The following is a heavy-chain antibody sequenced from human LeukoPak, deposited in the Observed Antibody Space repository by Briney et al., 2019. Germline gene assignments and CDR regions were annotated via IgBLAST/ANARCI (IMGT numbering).Heavy chain of an antibody. Sequence: TSETLSLTCTVSGGSISSGGYYWSWIRQHPGKGLEWIGYIYYSGSTYYNPSLKSRVTISVDTSKNQFSLKLSSVTAADTAEYYCARVVSSGWSYYFDYWGQGTLVTVSS. V-gene: IGHV4-31*03. CDR2: IYYSGST. J-gene: IGHJ4*02. CDR3: ARVVSSGWSYYFDY. D-gene: IGHD6-19*01. CDR1: GGSISSGGYY.